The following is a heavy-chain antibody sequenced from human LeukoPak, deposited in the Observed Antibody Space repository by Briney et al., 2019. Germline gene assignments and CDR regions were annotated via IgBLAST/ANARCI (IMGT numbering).Heavy chain of an antibody. Sequence: GGSLRLSCAASGFTFSSYGMSWVRQAPGKGLEWVSYISSSGSTIYYADSGKGRFTISRDNAKNSLYLQMNSLRAEDTAVYYSAELGITMIGGVWGKGTTVTISS. J-gene: IGHJ6*04. CDR1: GFTFSSYG. CDR2: ISSSGSTI. V-gene: IGHV3-48*04. CDR3: AELGITMIGGV. D-gene: IGHD3-10*02.